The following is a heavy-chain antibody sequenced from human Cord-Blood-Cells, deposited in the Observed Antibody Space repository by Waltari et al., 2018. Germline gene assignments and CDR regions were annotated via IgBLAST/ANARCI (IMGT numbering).Heavy chain of an antibody. CDR2: ISSSGSTI. CDR1: GFTFSSYE. J-gene: IGHJ4*02. D-gene: IGHD1-26*01. Sequence: EVQLVASGGGLVQPGGSLSLSCAASGFTFSSYEMNWVRQAPGKGLEWVSYISSSGSTIYYADSVKGRFTISRDNAKNSLYLQMNSLRAEDTAVYYCARGFSGSYYFDYWGQGTLVTVSS. V-gene: IGHV3-48*03. CDR3: ARGFSGSYYFDY.